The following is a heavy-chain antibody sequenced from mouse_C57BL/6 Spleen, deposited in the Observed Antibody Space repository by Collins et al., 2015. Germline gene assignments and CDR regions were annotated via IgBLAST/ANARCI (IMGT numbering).Heavy chain of an antibody. CDR1: GYAFSSSW. J-gene: IGHJ3*01. CDR2: IYPGDGDT. Sequence: QVQLQQSGPELVKPGASVKISCKASGYAFSSSWMNWVKQRPGKGLEWTGRIYPGDGDTNYNGKFKGKATLTADKSSSTAYMQLSSLTSEDSAVYFCAAPGTPIAYWGQGTLVTVSA. V-gene: IGHV1-82*01. D-gene: IGHD4-1*01. CDR3: AAPGTPIAY.